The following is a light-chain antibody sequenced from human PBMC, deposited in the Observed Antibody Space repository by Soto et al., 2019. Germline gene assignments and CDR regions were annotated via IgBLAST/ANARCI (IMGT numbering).Light chain of an antibody. Sequence: QSVLTQPASVSGSPGQSITISRTGTSSDVGGYNYVSWYQQHPGKAPKFMIYDVSNRPSGVSNRFSGSKSGNTASLTISELQAADEADYYCSSYTTSNTCTIVFGTGTKVNVL. J-gene: IGLJ1*01. CDR3: SSYTTSNTCTIV. CDR1: SSDVGGYNY. CDR2: DVS. V-gene: IGLV2-14*01.